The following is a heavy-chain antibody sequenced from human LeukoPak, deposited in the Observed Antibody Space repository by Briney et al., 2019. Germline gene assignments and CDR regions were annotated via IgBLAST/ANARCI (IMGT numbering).Heavy chain of an antibody. J-gene: IGHJ3*02. CDR1: GFTFSSYW. V-gene: IGHV3-74*01. Sequence: GGSLRLSCAPSGFTFSSYWMHWVRRAPGKGLVWVSRINTDGSTITYADSVKGRFTISRDNAKNTLYLQMNSLRGEDTAVYYCARKLVGATRADDAFDIWGQGTMVTVSS. CDR2: INTDGSTI. D-gene: IGHD1-26*01. CDR3: ARKLVGATRADDAFDI.